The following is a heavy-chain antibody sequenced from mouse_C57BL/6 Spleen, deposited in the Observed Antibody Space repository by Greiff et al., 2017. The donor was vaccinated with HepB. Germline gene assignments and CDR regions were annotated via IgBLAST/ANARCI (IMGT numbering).Heavy chain of an antibody. D-gene: IGHD2-1*01. CDR1: GYTFTDYY. Sequence: VQLQQSGPELVKPGASVKISCKASGYTFTDYYMNWVKQSHGKSLEWIGDINPNNGGTSYNQKFKGKATLTVDKSSSTAYMELRSLKSEDSAVYYCAKPLYGNSFAYWGQGTLVTVSA. CDR3: AKPLYGNSFAY. V-gene: IGHV1-26*01. CDR2: INPNNGGT. J-gene: IGHJ3*01.